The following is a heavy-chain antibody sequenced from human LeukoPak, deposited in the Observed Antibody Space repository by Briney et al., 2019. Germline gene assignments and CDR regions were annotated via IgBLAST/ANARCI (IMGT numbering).Heavy chain of an antibody. CDR1: GFTLSSYG. V-gene: IGHV3-7*01. Sequence: GGSLRLSCVASGFTLSSYGMHWVRQAPGKGLEWVAYIKKTGSETYYVDSVKGRFTITRDNTRSSLFLQMYSLRAEDTAVYFCAREDGYCSGGNCYSYFDSWGQGTLVTVSS. CDR3: AREDGYCSGGNCYSYFDS. D-gene: IGHD2-15*01. J-gene: IGHJ4*02. CDR2: IKKTGSET.